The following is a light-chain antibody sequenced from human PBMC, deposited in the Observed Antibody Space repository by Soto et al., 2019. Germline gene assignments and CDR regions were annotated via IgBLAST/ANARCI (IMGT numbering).Light chain of an antibody. CDR2: GAS. V-gene: IGKV3-15*01. CDR3: QQYNSYS. J-gene: IGKJ1*01. CDR1: EGVGSS. Sequence: ETVMTQSPATLSVSPGERVTLSCRASEGVGSSLAWYQQKPGQAPRVIIYGASTTAPGIPARFSGSGSGTEFTLTISSLQPDDFATYYCQQYNSYSFGQGTKVDVK.